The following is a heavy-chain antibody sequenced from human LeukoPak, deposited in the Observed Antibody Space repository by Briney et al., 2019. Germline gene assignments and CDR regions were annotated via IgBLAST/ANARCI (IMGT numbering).Heavy chain of an antibody. Sequence: PGGSLRLSCAASGFTFSSYAMSWVRQAPGKGLEWVSAISGSGGSTYYADSVKGRFTISRDNSKNTLYLQMNSLRAEDTAVYYCAKAPVGYSSGWYKSTGVHWGQGTLVTVSS. V-gene: IGHV3-23*01. CDR1: GFTFSSYA. J-gene: IGHJ4*02. CDR3: AKAPVGYSSGWYKSTGVH. CDR2: ISGSGGST. D-gene: IGHD6-19*01.